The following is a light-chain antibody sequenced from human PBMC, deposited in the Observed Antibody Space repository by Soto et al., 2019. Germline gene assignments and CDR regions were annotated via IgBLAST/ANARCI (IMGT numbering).Light chain of an antibody. V-gene: IGKV1-12*01. CDR2: AAY. Sequence: DIQMTQSPSSLSASVGDRVTITCRSSQGLVHWIAWNQQKPGMAPTLLISAAYNLQSGVPTRFSGSGCGKDFTLTIKSLPEDDFANYFWQQALHLPLAFGGGTKVEI. CDR3: QQALHLPLA. J-gene: IGKJ4*01. CDR1: QGLVHW.